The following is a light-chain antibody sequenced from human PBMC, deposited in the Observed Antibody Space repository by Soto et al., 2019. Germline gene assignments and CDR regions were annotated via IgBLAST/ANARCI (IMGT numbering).Light chain of an antibody. J-gene: IGKJ2*01. V-gene: IGKV4-1*01. CDR3: QQYHSFPYT. CDR2: WAS. CDR1: QSVLHSSNTKSY. Sequence: DIVMTQSPASLAVSLGERATINCKSSQSVLHSSNTKSYVAWYQQKPRQPPKLLIYWASTRESGVPDRFSGSGSGTDFTLTIRSLQAEDVAVYYCQQYHSFPYTFGQGTKLEIK.